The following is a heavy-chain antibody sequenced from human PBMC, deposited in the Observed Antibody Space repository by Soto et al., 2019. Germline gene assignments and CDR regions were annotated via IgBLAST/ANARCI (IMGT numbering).Heavy chain of an antibody. V-gene: IGHV1-18*04. CDR3: ARDPGSVLGYSSGWYNWFDP. CDR2: ISAYNGNT. CDR1: GYTFTSYG. Sequence: GASVKVSCKASGYTFTSYGISWVRQAPGQGLEWMGWISAYNGNTNYAQKLQGRVTMTTDTSTSTAYMELRSLRSDDTAVYYCARDPGSVLGYSSGWYNWFDPWGQGTLVTVSS. J-gene: IGHJ5*02. D-gene: IGHD6-19*01.